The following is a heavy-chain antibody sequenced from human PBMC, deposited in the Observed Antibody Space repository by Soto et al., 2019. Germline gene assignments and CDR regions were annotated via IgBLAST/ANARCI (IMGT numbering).Heavy chain of an antibody. CDR1: GLTFSDYY. D-gene: IGHD6-13*01. Sequence: GGSLRLSCAASGLTFSDYYMSWIRQAPGKGLEWVSYISSSGSTIYYADSVKGRLTISRDNAKNSLYLQMNSLRAEDTAVYYCARNRRQQLGILWYWGQGTLVTVSS. J-gene: IGHJ4*02. V-gene: IGHV3-11*01. CDR2: ISSSGSTI. CDR3: ARNRRQQLGILWY.